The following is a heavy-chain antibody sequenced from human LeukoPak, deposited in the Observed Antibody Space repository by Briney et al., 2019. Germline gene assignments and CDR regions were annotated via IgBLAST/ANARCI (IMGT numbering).Heavy chain of an antibody. CDR3: ARSQFGEILNGFDY. J-gene: IGHJ4*02. CDR1: GFTFSSYA. D-gene: IGHD3-10*01. CDR2: ISSSSSHT. Sequence: PGGSLRLSCAASGFTFSSYAMSWVRQAPGKGLEWVSSISSSSSHTFYADSVKGRFTISRDNAKNSLYLQMSSLRVEDTAVYYCARSQFGEILNGFDYWGQGTLVTVSS. V-gene: IGHV3-21*01.